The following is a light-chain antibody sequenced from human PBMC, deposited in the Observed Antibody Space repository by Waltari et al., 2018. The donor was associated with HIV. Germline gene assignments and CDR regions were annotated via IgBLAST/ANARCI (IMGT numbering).Light chain of an antibody. V-gene: IGLV1-40*01. Sequence: QSVLTQPPSVSGAPGQRVSIPCTGTTSNIETPYDVHWYQQLPGAAPKLLVYGNNNRPSGVPARFSGSKSGTSASLAITGLQSEDEAFYYCQSYDSSLTAVIFGGGTKLTVL. CDR2: GNN. J-gene: IGLJ2*01. CDR1: TSNIETPYD. CDR3: QSYDSSLTAVI.